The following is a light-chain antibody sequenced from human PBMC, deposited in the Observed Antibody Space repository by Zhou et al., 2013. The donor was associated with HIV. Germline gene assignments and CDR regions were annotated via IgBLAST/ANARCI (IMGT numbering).Light chain of an antibody. J-gene: IGKJ1*01. Sequence: QSPATLSLSPGERATVSCRASQTVSSNLAWYQQKPGQAPRLLIYGASSRATGIPDRFSGSGSGTDFTLTISRLEPEDFAVYYCQQYDSSIPTFGQGTKVEIK. V-gene: IGKV3-20*01. CDR2: GAS. CDR1: QTVSSN. CDR3: QQYDSSIPT.